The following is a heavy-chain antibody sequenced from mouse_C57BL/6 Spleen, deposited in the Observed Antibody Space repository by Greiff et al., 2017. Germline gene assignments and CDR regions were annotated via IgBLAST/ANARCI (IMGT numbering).Heavy chain of an antibody. V-gene: IGHV1-80*01. CDR1: GYAFSSYW. J-gene: IGHJ2*01. D-gene: IGHD3-3*01. CDR3: ARGRAGTGFDY. Sequence: VQLQQSGAELVKPGASVKISCKASGYAFSSYWMNWVEQRPGKGLEWIGQIYPGDGDTNYNGKFKGKATLTADKSSSTAYMQLSSLTSEDSAVYFCARGRAGTGFDYWGQGTTLTVSS. CDR2: IYPGDGDT.